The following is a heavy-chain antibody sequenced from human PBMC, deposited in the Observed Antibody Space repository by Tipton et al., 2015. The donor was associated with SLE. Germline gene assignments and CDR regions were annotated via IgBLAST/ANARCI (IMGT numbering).Heavy chain of an antibody. V-gene: IGHV3-64D*09. CDR1: GFTFSSYA. Sequence: SLRLSCSASGFTFSSYAMHWVRQAPGKGLEYVSAISSNGGSTHYADSVKGRFTISRDNSKNTLYLQMSSLRAEDTAVYYCVKGGIITIFGAGGVDVWGQGTSVTVSS. D-gene: IGHD3-3*01. CDR3: VKGGIITIFGAGGVDV. CDR2: ISSNGGST. J-gene: IGHJ6*02.